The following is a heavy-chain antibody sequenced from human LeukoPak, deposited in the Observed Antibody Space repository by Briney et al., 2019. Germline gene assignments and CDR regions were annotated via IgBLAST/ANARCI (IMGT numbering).Heavy chain of an antibody. D-gene: IGHD5-18*01. CDR2: ISYDGSNK. CDR1: GFTFSSYA. Sequence: PGGSLRLSCAASGFTFSSYAMSWVRQAPGKGLEWVAVISYDGSNKYYADSVKGRFTISRDNSKNTLYLQMNSLRAEDTAVYYCAKGDSYGYMDFDYWGQGTLVTVSS. J-gene: IGHJ4*02. V-gene: IGHV3-30*18. CDR3: AKGDSYGYMDFDY.